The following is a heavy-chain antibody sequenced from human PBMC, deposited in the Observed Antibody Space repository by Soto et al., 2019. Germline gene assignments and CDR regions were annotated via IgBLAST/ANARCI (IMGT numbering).Heavy chain of an antibody. J-gene: IGHJ6*02. CDR1: GDSISGYY. V-gene: IGHV4-59*01. CDR3: ARSGRGGYYYYYGMDV. D-gene: IGHD2-15*01. Sequence: SETLSLTCTVSGDSISGYYWSWIRQSPGKGLEWIGHIYESGSIKYNPSLKSRVAMSIDASRNQFSLKLNSVTAADTAVYFCARSGRGGYYYYYGMDVWGQGTKVT. CDR2: IYESGSI.